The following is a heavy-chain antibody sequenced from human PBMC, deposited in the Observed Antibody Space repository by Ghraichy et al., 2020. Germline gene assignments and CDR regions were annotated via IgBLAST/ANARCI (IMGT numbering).Heavy chain of an antibody. D-gene: IGHD3-22*01. Sequence: SQTLSLTCTVSGGSISSSSYYWGWIRQPPGKGLEWIGSIYYSGSTYYNPSLMSRVTISVDTSKNQFSLKLSSVTAADTAVYYCERQYYESSGYMGYWGQGTLVTVSS. CDR2: IYYSGST. CDR1: GGSISSSSYY. V-gene: IGHV4-39*07. J-gene: IGHJ4*02. CDR3: ERQYYESSGYMGY.